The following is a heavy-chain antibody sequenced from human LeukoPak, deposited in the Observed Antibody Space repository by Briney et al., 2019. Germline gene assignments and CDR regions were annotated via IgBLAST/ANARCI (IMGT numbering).Heavy chain of an antibody. CDR1: GYTFTGYY. D-gene: IGHD2-21*02. Sequence: ASVKVSCKASGYTFTGYYMHWVRQAPGQGLEWMGWINPNSGGTNYAQKFQGRVTVTRDTSISTAYMELSRLRSDDTAVYYCARDPGGDRYSGCYYYGMDVWGQGTTVTVSS. CDR3: ARDPGGDRYSGCYYYGMDV. V-gene: IGHV1-2*02. J-gene: IGHJ6*02. CDR2: INPNSGGT.